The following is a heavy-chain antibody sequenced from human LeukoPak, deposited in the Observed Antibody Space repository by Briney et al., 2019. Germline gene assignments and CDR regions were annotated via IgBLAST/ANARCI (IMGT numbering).Heavy chain of an antibody. CDR1: GVSFSGYY. J-gene: IGHJ4*02. CDR2: INHSGST. V-gene: IGHV4-34*01. Sequence: SETLSLTCAVYGVSFSGYYWNWVRQPPGKGLEWIGEINHSGSTNYNPSLKSRVTISVDTSKNQFSLKLNSVTAADTAVYYCARGRILGSSPLGYWGQGTLVTVSS. D-gene: IGHD6-19*01. CDR3: ARGRILGSSPLGY.